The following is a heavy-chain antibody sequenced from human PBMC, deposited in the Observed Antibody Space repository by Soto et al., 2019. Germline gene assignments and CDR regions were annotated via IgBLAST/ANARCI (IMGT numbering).Heavy chain of an antibody. Sequence: PGESLKISCKGSGYNTTSYWIGWVRQMPGKGLEWMGIIYPGDSDTRYSPSFQGQVTISADKSISTAYLQWSSLKASDTAMYYCARHSRTTGTTTPYAMDVWGQGTTVTVSS. CDR1: GYNTTSYW. CDR3: ARHSRTTGTTTPYAMDV. V-gene: IGHV5-51*01. CDR2: IYPGDSDT. D-gene: IGHD1-1*01. J-gene: IGHJ6*02.